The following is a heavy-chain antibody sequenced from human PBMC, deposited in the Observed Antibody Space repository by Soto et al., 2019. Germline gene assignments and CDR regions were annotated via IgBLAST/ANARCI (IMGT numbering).Heavy chain of an antibody. CDR1: GFTFTSYP. CDR2: VHPYEGTT. J-gene: IGHJ4*02. Sequence: VQLVQSAPEVKRPGASVKVSCKTSGFTFTSYPFSWVRQAPGQGLEWLAWVHPYEGTTKVAHQFRARLTVTTDTSAATGFMELTRLTSDDTAVYLCEREYYSTTTGIDYLGQGTLGAVSS. D-gene: IGHD2-15*01. CDR3: EREYYSTTTGIDY. V-gene: IGHV1-18*04.